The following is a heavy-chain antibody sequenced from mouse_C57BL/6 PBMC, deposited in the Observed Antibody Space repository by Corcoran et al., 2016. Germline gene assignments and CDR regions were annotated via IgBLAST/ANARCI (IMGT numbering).Heavy chain of an antibody. CDR1: GYAFSSYW. D-gene: IGHD2-2*01. Sequence: QVQLQQSGAELVKPGASVKISCKASGYAFSSYWMNWVKQRPGKGLEWIGQIYPGDGDTNYNGKFKGKATLTADKSSSTAYMQLSSLTSEDSAVYFCARGGYYGYDRDYAMDYWGQGTSVTVSS. V-gene: IGHV1-80*01. J-gene: IGHJ4*01. CDR2: IYPGDGDT. CDR3: ARGGYYGYDRDYAMDY.